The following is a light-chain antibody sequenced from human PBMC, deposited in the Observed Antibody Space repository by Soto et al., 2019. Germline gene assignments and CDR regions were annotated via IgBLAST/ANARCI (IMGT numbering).Light chain of an antibody. J-gene: IGLJ3*02. Sequence: QSVLTQPPSVSGAPGQRVTISCTGSDSNIGARYHVHWYQQLPGKAPRLIIYGNSNRPSGVPDRFSGSKSGSSASLAISGLQADDEATYYCAAWDDNVGGLFGGGTKLTVL. CDR2: GNS. CDR1: DSNIGARYH. V-gene: IGLV1-40*01. CDR3: AAWDDNVGGL.